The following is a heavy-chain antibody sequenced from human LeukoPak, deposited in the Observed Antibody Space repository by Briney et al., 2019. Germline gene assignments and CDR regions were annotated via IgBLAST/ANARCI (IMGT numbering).Heavy chain of an antibody. CDR2: INPSGDST. CDR3: ARRRYYYDSSGYGTFDI. Sequence: ASVKVSCKASGYTFTTYYMHWVRQAPGQGLEWMGIINPSGDSTSYAQKFQGRVTMTRDMSTSTVYMELSSLRSEDTAVYYCARRRYYYDSSGYGTFDIWGQGTMVTVSS. J-gene: IGHJ3*02. CDR1: GYTFTTYY. D-gene: IGHD3-22*01. V-gene: IGHV1-46*01.